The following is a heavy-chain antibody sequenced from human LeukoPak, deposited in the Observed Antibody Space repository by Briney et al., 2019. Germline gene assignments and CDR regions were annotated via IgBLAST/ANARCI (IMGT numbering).Heavy chain of an antibody. J-gene: IGHJ3*02. CDR2: IYYDGTT. V-gene: IGHV4-59*08. Sequence: SETLSLTCTVSGGSISSYYWSWIRQPPGKGLEYIGYIYYDGTTNYNPSLKSRVTISIDTSKIHFSLRLSSVTAADTALYYCARRGGGHAFDIWGQGTKVTVSS. CDR1: GGSISSYY. D-gene: IGHD3-16*01. CDR3: ARRGGGHAFDI.